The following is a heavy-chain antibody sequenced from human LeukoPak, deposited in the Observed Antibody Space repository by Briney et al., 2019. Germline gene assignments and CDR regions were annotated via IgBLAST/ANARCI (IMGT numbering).Heavy chain of an antibody. Sequence: SVKVSCKASGGTFSSYAISWVRQAPGQGLEWMGRIIPILGIANYARKFQGRVTITADKSTSTAYMELSSLRSEDTAVYYCARAHSYYYDSSGYAFDIWGQGTMVTVSS. CDR2: IIPILGIA. D-gene: IGHD3-22*01. CDR1: GGTFSSYA. J-gene: IGHJ3*02. CDR3: ARAHSYYYDSSGYAFDI. V-gene: IGHV1-69*04.